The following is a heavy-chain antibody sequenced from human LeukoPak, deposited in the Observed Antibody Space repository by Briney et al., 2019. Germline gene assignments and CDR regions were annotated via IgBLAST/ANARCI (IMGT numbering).Heavy chain of an antibody. CDR3: ARETGWGSYGLDY. J-gene: IGHJ4*02. D-gene: IGHD3-16*01. CDR2: IIPIFGTA. V-gene: IGHV1-69*13. Sequence: SVKVSCKASGGTFSSYAISWVRQAPGQGLEWMGGIIPIFGTANYAQKFQGRVTITADESTSTAYMELSSLRSEDTAVYYYARETGWGSYGLDYWGQGTLVTVSS. CDR1: GGTFSSYA.